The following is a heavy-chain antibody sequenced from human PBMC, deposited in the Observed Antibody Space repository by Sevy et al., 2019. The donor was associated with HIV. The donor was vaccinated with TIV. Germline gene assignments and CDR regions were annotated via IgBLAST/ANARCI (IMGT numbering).Heavy chain of an antibody. D-gene: IGHD3-22*01. CDR1: GFSFSSYW. Sequence: GSLRLSCAASGFSFSSYWMHWVRQAPGKGLEWVANIKQDESEKYYVASVKGRFNNSRDNAKNSMYLQMNSLRPEDTAIYYCARGNSGSFDYWGQGTLVTVSS. CDR2: IKQDESEK. CDR3: ARGNSGSFDY. V-gene: IGHV3-7*04. J-gene: IGHJ4*02.